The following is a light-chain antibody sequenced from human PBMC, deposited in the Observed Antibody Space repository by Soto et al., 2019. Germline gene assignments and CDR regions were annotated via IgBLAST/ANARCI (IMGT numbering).Light chain of an antibody. CDR2: EVT. J-gene: IGLJ1*01. Sequence: QSALTQPASVSGSPGQSITISCTGTSSDIGSYDLVSWYQQHPGTAPKLIIYEVTKRPSGVSTRFSVSKSGNTASLTISGLQAVDEADYYCCSFADFTYVFGTGTKLTVL. CDR1: SSDIGSYDL. V-gene: IGLV2-23*02. CDR3: CSFADFTYV.